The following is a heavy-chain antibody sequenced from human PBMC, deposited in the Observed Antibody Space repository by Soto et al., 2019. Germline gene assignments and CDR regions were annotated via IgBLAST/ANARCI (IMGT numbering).Heavy chain of an antibody. D-gene: IGHD3-10*01. Sequence: GASVKVSCKASGYTFTSYAMHWVRQAPGQRLEWMGWINAGNGNTKYSQKFQGRVTITRDTSASTAYMELSSLRSEDTAVYYCARGQWDSGSYNRDVFDFRGQGSTVIVSS. V-gene: IGHV1-3*01. J-gene: IGHJ3*01. CDR1: GYTFTSYA. CDR2: INAGNGNT. CDR3: ARGQWDSGSYNRDVFDF.